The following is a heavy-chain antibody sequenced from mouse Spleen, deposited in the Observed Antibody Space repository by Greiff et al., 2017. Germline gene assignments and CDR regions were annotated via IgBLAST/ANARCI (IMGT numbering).Heavy chain of an antibody. D-gene: IGHD1-1*01. CDR3: ARLYYYDGSPDY. Sequence: EVQLQQSGAELVRPGASVKLSCTASGFNIKDYYMHWVKQRPEQGLEWIGRIDPANGNTKYAPKFQGKATITADTSSNTAYLQLSSLTSEDTAIYYCARLYYYDGSPDYWGQGTTLTVSS. CDR2: IDPANGNT. CDR1: GFNIKDYY. V-gene: IGHV14-3*01. J-gene: IGHJ2*01.